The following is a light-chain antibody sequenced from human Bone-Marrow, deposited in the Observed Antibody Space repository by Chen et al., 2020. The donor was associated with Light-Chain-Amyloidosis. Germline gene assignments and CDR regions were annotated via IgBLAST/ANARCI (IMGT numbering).Light chain of an antibody. CDR1: SGDVGTYNY. CDR3: SSVTSSSSYV. V-gene: IGLV2-14*01. CDR2: AVS. Sequence: QSALTQPASVSGSPGQSITISCTGTSGDVGTYNYVSWYQQHPGKAPKVMIYAVSNRPSAVPNRFSGSKSGNTASLTISGLQAEDEADYYCSSVTSSSSYVFGPGTKVTVL. J-gene: IGLJ1*01.